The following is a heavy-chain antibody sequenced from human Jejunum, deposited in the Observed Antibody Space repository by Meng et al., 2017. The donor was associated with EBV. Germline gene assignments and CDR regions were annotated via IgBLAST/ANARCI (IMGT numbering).Heavy chain of an antibody. CDR2: IYYTGTT. Sequence: QVQLQESGAGLVTPCDPLSLSGPASVYPLRNSNWWGWIRQPAGKGLEWIGYIYYTGTTYYNPSLKSRVTMSIDTSKNHFSLKLTSVTTMDTAVNYCAKRMPGTGFDYWGQGTLVTVSS. CDR1: VYPLRNSNW. D-gene: IGHD1-1*01. V-gene: IGHV4-28*01. J-gene: IGHJ4*02. CDR3: AKRMPGTGFDY.